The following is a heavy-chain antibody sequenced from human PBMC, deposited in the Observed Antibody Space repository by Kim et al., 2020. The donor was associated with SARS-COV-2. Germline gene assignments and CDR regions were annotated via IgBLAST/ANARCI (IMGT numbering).Heavy chain of an antibody. J-gene: IGHJ5*02. CDR3: ARARGLVSYYYGSGSHPRFDP. CDR1: GGSFSGYY. Sequence: SETLSLTCAVYGGSFSGYYWSWIRQPPGKGLEWIGEINHSGSTNYNPSLKSRVTISVDTSKNQFSLKLSSVTAADTAVYYCARARGLVSYYYGSGSHPRFDPWGQGTLVTVSS. D-gene: IGHD3-10*01. V-gene: IGHV4-34*01. CDR2: INHSGST.